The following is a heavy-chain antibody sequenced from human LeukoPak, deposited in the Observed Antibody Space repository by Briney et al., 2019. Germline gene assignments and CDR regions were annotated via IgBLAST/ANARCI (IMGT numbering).Heavy chain of an antibody. CDR3: ARGGQLLNSYYYYYGMDV. CDR2: IIPILGIA. J-gene: IGHJ6*02. CDR1: GGTFSSYA. D-gene: IGHD2-2*01. Sequence: SVKVSCKASGGTFSSYAISWVRQAPGQGLEWIGRIIPILGIANYAQKFQGRVTITADKSTSTAYMELSSLRSEDTAVYYCARGGQLLNSYYYYYGMDVWGQGTTVTVSS. V-gene: IGHV1-69*04.